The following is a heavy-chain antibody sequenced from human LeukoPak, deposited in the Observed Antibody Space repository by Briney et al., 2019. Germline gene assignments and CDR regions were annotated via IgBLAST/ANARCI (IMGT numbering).Heavy chain of an antibody. D-gene: IGHD3-3*01. J-gene: IGHJ6*02. CDR1: GFTFDDYA. CDR3: AKENQIYDFWSGYRMEYGMDV. V-gene: IGHV3-9*01. Sequence: GRSLRLSCAASGFTFDDYAMHWVRQAPGKGLEWVSGISWNSGSMGYADSVKGRFTISRDNAKNSLYLQMNNLRAEDTALYYCAKENQIYDFWSGYRMEYGMDVWGQGTTVTVSS. CDR2: ISWNSGSM.